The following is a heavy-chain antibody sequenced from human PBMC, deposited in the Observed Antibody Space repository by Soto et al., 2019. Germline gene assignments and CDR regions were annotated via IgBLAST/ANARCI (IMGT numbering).Heavy chain of an antibody. D-gene: IGHD6-13*01. J-gene: IGHJ4*03. V-gene: IGHV3-23*01. CDR3: ARRGPGTYFDY. CDR2: ISGSGGST. CDR1: GFTFSSYA. Sequence: GSLRLSCAASGFTFSSYAMNWVRQAPGKGLEWVSVISGSGGSTYYADSVKGRFTISRDNSKNTLYLQMNSLRAEDTAVYYCARRGPGTYFDYWGHGTTVTVSS.